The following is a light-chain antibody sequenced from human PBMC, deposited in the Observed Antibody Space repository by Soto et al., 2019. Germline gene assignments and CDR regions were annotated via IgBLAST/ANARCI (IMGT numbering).Light chain of an antibody. J-gene: IGKJ1*01. CDR1: QSVSSSY. CDR3: QQYGRP. V-gene: IGKV3-20*01. Sequence: EIVLTQSPGTLSLSPGERVTLSCRASQSVSSSYLAWYQQKPGQAPRLLIHGASSRATGIPDRFSGSGSGTDFTLTISRLEPEDFGVYYCQQYGRPFGQGTKVDNK. CDR2: GAS.